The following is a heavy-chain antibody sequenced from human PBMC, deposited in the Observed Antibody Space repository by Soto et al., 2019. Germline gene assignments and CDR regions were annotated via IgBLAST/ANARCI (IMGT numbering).Heavy chain of an antibody. CDR3: AHMYYYDGSGYYPTSDY. V-gene: IGHV2-5*01. D-gene: IGHD3-22*01. J-gene: IGHJ4*02. CDR2: VYCNDDK. Sequence: SGPTLVNPTQTLTLTCTFSGFSLSSSGMSVGWFRQAPGKAPEWLSLVYCNDDKRYSPSLKSRLTISKDTSTNQVVLTMTNMDSVDTGTYYCAHMYYYDGSGYYPTSDYWGQGTLVTVSS. CDR1: GFSLSSSGMS.